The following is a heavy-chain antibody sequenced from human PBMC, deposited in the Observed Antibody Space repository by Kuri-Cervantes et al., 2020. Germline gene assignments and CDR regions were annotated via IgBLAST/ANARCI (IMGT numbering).Heavy chain of an antibody. Sequence: GGSLRLSCAASGFTVSSNYMSWVRQAPGKGLEWVSVIYCCGSTYYADSVKGRFTISRDNSNNTLHLQMHSLRSEDTAIYFCAKDRRFGSNQLDYWGQGTLVTVSS. D-gene: IGHD6-13*01. CDR3: AKDRRFGSNQLDY. CDR1: GFTVSSNY. V-gene: IGHV3-53*01. J-gene: IGHJ4*02. CDR2: IYCCGST.